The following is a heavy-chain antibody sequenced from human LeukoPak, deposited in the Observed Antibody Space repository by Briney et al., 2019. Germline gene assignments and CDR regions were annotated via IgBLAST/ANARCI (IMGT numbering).Heavy chain of an antibody. D-gene: IGHD5-24*01. Sequence: PGGSLRLSCEASGFTFSTYRMTWVRQAPGKGLEWVSYISSSSTTIDYADSVKGRFTISRDNAKNSLYLQINSLRAEDTAVYYRARSGGYNPLDYWGQGTLVTVSS. J-gene: IGHJ4*02. CDR1: GFTFSTYR. V-gene: IGHV3-48*04. CDR2: ISSSSTTI. CDR3: ARSGGYNPLDY.